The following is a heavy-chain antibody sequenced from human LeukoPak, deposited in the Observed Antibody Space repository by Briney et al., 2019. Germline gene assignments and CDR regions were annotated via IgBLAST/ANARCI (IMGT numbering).Heavy chain of an antibody. D-gene: IGHD3-10*01. V-gene: IGHV4-39*01. CDR3: ASRVYGLGSFNY. CDR1: GDSISSTSYY. CDR2: IYNSGTT. Sequence: SETLSLTCTVSGDSISSTSYYWDWIRQPPGKGLGWIGSIYNSGTTYYNPSLKSRVTISVDTSKNQFSLKVSSVTAADTAVYYCASRVYGLGSFNYWGQGTLVTVSS. J-gene: IGHJ4*01.